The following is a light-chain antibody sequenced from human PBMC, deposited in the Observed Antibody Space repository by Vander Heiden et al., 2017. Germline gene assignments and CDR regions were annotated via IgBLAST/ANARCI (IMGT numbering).Light chain of an antibody. CDR2: AAS. Sequence: AIRITQSQSSLSASTGDRVTITCRASQGISSYLAWYQQKPGKAPKLLIYAASTLQSGVPSRFSGSGSGTDFTLTISCLQSEDFATYYCQQNDSSPRTFGQGTKVEIK. CDR3: QQNDSSPRT. J-gene: IGKJ1*01. V-gene: IGKV1-8*01. CDR1: QGISSY.